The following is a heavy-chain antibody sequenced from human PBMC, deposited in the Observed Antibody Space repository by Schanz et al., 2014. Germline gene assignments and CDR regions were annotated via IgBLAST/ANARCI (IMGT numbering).Heavy chain of an antibody. CDR3: ARRASCSRIGCPFDS. CDR1: GFTFSSYA. Sequence: EVQLLESGGGLVQPGGSLRLSCAASGFTFSSYAMSWVRQAPGKGLEWVSALSGSGGSTYYADSVKGRFTISRDNSKNTLYLQMNSLRAEDTAVYYCARRASCSRIGCPFDSWGQGTLVNDSS. D-gene: IGHD2-2*01. CDR2: LSGSGGST. V-gene: IGHV3-23*01. J-gene: IGHJ4*02.